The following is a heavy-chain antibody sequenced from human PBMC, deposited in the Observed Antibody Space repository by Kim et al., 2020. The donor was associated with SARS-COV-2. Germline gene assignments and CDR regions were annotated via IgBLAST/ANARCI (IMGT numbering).Heavy chain of an antibody. J-gene: IGHJ4*02. V-gene: IGHV3-74*01. CDR1: GFTFSNYW. D-gene: IGHD6-19*01. Sequence: GGSLRLSCAASGFTFSNYWMHWVRQAPGKGLVWVSRINSDGSSTTYADSVKGRFTISRDNAKNTLYLQMNSLRAEDTAVYYCARAYSSGWYDYWGEGTLGTVSS. CDR2: INSDGSST. CDR3: ARAYSSGWYDY.